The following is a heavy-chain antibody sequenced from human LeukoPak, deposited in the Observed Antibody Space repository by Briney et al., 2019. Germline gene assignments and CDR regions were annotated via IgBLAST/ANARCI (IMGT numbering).Heavy chain of an antibody. Sequence: GGSLRLSCAASGFTFTTYWMSWIRQAPGKGLEWVANINQDGTDKYYVDSVKGRFTFSRDNAQDSLYLQMSSLRVEDTAVYYCVTYSTGLYKGLEFWGQGTQVTVSS. D-gene: IGHD2-8*02. CDR2: INQDGTDK. V-gene: IGHV3-7*03. CDR1: GFTFTTYW. CDR3: VTYSTGLYKGLEF. J-gene: IGHJ4*02.